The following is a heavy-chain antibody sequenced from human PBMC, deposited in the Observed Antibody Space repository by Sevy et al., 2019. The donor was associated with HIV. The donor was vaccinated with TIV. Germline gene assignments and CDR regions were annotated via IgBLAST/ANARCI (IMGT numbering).Heavy chain of an antibody. J-gene: IGHJ6*02. D-gene: IGHD3-3*01. CDR2: IKSKTDGGTT. CDR1: GFSFSDFY. CDR3: TAGGVVTGFYYYYGMDV. Sequence: GGSLRLSCRGSGFSFSDFYMSWVRQAPGKGLEWVGRIKSKTDGGTTDYAAPVKGRFTISRDDSKNTLHLQMNSLKTEDTAVYYCTAGGVVTGFYYYYGMDVWGQGTTVTVSS. V-gene: IGHV3-15*01.